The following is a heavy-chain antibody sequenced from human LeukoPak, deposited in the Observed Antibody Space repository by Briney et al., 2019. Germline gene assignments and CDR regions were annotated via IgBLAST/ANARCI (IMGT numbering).Heavy chain of an antibody. V-gene: IGHV3-23*01. J-gene: IGHJ4*02. CDR2: ISGSGGST. Sequence: TGGSLRLSCAASGFTFSSYGMSWVRQAPGKGLEWVSAISGSGGSTYYADSVKGRFTISRDNSKNTLYLQMNSLRAEDTAVYYCAKDPGTAVAGSRADYWGQGTLVTVSS. D-gene: IGHD6-19*01. CDR3: AKDPGTAVAGSRADY. CDR1: GFTFSSYG.